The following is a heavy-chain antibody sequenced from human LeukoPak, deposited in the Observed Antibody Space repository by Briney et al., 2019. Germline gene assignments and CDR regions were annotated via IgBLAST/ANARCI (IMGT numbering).Heavy chain of an antibody. J-gene: IGHJ4*02. CDR1: GFTFSSYA. Sequence: GGSLRLSCAASGFTFSSYAMSWVRQAPGKGLEWVSAISGSGGSTYYADSVKGRFTISRDNSKNTLYLQMNSLRAEDTAVYYCAKRQAVAGTGGYGYWGQGTLVTVSS. CDR2: ISGSGGST. D-gene: IGHD6-19*01. CDR3: AKRQAVAGTGGYGY. V-gene: IGHV3-23*01.